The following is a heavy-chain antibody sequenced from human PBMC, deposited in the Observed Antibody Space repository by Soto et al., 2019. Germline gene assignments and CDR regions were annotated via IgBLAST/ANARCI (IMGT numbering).Heavy chain of an antibody. D-gene: IGHD3-22*01. J-gene: IGHJ5*02. CDR1: GGSIGSGGYS. CDR2: IYKSVDT. V-gene: IGHV4-30-2*01. Sequence: SETLSLTCAVSGGSIGSGGYSCRWIRQPPGKGLEWIGDIYKSVDTYYNPSLNSRVTISVDRSKNQFSLKLSSVTAADTAVYYCATWLSWFELWGQGTLVTVSS. CDR3: ATWLSWFEL.